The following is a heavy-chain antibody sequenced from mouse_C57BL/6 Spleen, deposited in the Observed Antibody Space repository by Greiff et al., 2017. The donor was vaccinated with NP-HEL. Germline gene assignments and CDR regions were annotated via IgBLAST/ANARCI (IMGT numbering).Heavy chain of an antibody. V-gene: IGHV5-4*01. CDR3: ARDGGYDYYGSTSWFAY. D-gene: IGHD1-1*01. CDR1: GFTFSSYA. Sequence: EVKLMESGGGLVKPGGSLKLSCAASGFTFSSYAMSWVRQTPEKRLEWVATISDGGSYTYYPDNVKGRFTISRDNAKNNLYLQMSHLTSEDTAMYYCARDGGYDYYGSTSWFAYWGQGTLVTVSA. J-gene: IGHJ3*01. CDR2: ISDGGSYT.